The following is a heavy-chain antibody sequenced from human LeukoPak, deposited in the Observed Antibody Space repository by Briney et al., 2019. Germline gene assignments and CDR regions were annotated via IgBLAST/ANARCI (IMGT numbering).Heavy chain of an antibody. CDR2: IYYSGST. V-gene: IGHV4-39*01. Sequence: PSETLSLTCTVSGGSISSSSYYWGWIRQPPGKGLEWIGSIYYSGSTYYNPSLKSRVTISVDTSKNQFSLKLSSVTAADTAVYYCARYMVQGASIDYWGQGTLVTVSS. J-gene: IGHJ4*02. CDR1: GGSISSSSYY. D-gene: IGHD3-10*01. CDR3: ARYMVQGASIDY.